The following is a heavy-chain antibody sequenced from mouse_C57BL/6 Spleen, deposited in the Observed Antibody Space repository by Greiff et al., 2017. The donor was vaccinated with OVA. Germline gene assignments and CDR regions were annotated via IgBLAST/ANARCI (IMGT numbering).Heavy chain of an antibody. CDR2: IRPNSGST. CDR1: GYTFTSYW. Sequence: VQLQQPGAELVKPGASVKLSCKASGYTFTSYWMHWVKQRPGQGLEWIGMIRPNSGSTNYNEKVKSKATLTVDKSSSTAYMQLSSLTSEDSAVYYCASPIYYSFGVWGTGTTVTVSS. D-gene: IGHD1-1*01. J-gene: IGHJ1*03. V-gene: IGHV1-64*01. CDR3: ASPIYYSFGV.